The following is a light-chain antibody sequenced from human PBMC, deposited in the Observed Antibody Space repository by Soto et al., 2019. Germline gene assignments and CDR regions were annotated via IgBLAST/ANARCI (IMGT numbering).Light chain of an antibody. V-gene: IGKV3-15*01. CDR3: QQYNNWPFT. CDR2: GAS. J-gene: IGKJ3*01. CDR1: QSVSSS. Sequence: EIVMTQSPATLSVSPGERATLSCRASQSVSSSLAWYQQKPGQAPRLLIYGASTRATGIPARFSGSGSGTEFTLTISSLQSEDFAVYYRQQYNNWPFTFGPGTKVDIK.